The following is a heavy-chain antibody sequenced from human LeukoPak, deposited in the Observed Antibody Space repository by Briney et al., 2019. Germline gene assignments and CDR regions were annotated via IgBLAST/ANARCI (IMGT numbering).Heavy chain of an antibody. Sequence: GGSLRLSCAASGFTFRTYWMHGVRQAPGKGLVWVSRIKSDGSTNYADSVKGRFTISRDNAKNTLSLQMNSLRPEDTGVYYCARAPSEIGGYYPEYFRHWGQGTLVTVSS. CDR1: GFTFRTYW. CDR3: ARAPSEIGGYYPEYFRH. J-gene: IGHJ1*01. CDR2: IKSDGST. D-gene: IGHD3-3*01. V-gene: IGHV3-74*01.